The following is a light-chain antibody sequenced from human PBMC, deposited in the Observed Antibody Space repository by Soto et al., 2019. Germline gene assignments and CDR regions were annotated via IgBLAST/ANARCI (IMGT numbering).Light chain of an antibody. J-gene: IGKJ5*01. CDR2: DAS. V-gene: IGKV3-11*01. CDR1: QSFSGY. Sequence: DILLTQSPATLSLSPGERATLSCTASQSFSGYLDWDQQKPGQALRLLIYDASKRATGIPARFSGRGAGTDFTLTIDSLEPEDFAVYYCQQRSNWPPVITFGQGTRLEIK. CDR3: QQRSNWPPVIT.